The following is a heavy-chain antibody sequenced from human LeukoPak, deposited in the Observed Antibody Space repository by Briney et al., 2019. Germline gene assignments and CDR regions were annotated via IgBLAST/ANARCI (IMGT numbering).Heavy chain of an antibody. CDR1: GFTFSNAW. CDR3: TTAPLGSGWLIVY. Sequence: PGGSLRLSCAASGFTFSNAWMSWVRQAPGKGLEWVGRIKSKTDGGTTDYAAPVKGRFTISRDDSKNTLYLQMNSLKTEDTAVYYCTTAPLGSGWLIVYWGQGTLVTVSS. J-gene: IGHJ4*02. CDR2: IKSKTDGGTT. D-gene: IGHD5-24*01. V-gene: IGHV3-15*01.